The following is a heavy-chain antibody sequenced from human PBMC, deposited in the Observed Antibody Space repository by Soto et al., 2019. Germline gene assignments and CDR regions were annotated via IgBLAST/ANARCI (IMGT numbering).Heavy chain of an antibody. CDR2: ISYDGSDK. J-gene: IGHJ4*02. CDR3: ARDYYKYYDSSGYYRSPAY. V-gene: IGHV3-30-3*01. D-gene: IGHD3-22*01. CDR1: GFTFSSYA. Sequence: GGSLRLSCAASGFTFSSYAMHWVRQAPGKGLEWVALISYDGSDKDYADSVKSRFTISRDNSRNTLFLQMNSLRTEDTAVYYCARDYYKYYDSSGYYRSPAYWGQGTLVTVSS.